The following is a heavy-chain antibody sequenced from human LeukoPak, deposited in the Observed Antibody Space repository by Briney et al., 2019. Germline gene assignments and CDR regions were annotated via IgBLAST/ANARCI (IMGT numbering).Heavy chain of an antibody. V-gene: IGHV3-23*01. Sequence: PGGSLRLSCPASGFTFSSYAMSWFRQAPGKGREWVSAISGSGGSTYYADSVKGRFTISRDNSKNTLYLQMNSLRAEDTAVYYCAKGPTVSKRGYFDYWGQGTLVTVSS. CDR3: AKGPTVSKRGYFDY. J-gene: IGHJ4*02. D-gene: IGHD4-17*01. CDR1: GFTFSSYA. CDR2: ISGSGGST.